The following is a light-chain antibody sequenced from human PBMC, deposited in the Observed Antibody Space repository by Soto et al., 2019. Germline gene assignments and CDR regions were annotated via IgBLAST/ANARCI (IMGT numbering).Light chain of an antibody. J-gene: IGKJ1*01. CDR3: QQSYSTPRT. CDR2: AAS. Sequence: DIQMTRSPGSLSSFLGGIVTITCRASQSISSYLNWYQQKPGKAPKLLIYAASSSQSGVPSRFSGSGSGTDFTLTISSLQPEDFATYYCQQSYSTPRTFGQGTKVDIK. V-gene: IGKV1-39*01. CDR1: QSISSY.